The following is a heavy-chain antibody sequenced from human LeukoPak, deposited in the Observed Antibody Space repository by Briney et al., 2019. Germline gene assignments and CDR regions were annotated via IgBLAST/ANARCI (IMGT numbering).Heavy chain of an antibody. J-gene: IGHJ5*02. V-gene: IGHV1-46*02. D-gene: IGHD6-19*01. CDR3: ARDHGISGWYRWFDP. CDR2: INPSGGST. Sequence: ASVKVSCKASGYPFNSYYMHWVRQAPGQGLEWMGIINPSGGSTAYAQKFQGRVTMTRDTSTSTVYMELSTLRSEDTGVYYCARDHGISGWYRWFDPWGQGTLVTVSS. CDR1: GYPFNSYY.